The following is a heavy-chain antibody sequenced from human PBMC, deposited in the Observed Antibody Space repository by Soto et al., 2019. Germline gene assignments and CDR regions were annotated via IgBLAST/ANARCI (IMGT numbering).Heavy chain of an antibody. CDR1: GYSISSGYY. CDR2: IYLSGTT. D-gene: IGHD3-3*01. Sequence: QVQLQESGPGLVKPSETLSLTCAVSGYSISSGYYWGWIRQPPGKGREWIGTIYLSGTTYYNPSLKSRVTISVDTSKNQFSLKLSSVTAADTAVYYCAREGDDVLRFLEWLSDGGRYFDYWGQGTLVTVSS. CDR3: AREGDDVLRFLEWLSDGGRYFDY. J-gene: IGHJ4*02. V-gene: IGHV4-38-2*02.